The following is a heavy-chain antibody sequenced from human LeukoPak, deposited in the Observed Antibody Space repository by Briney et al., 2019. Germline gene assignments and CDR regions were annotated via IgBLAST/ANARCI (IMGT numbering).Heavy chain of an antibody. V-gene: IGHV4-39*01. CDR3: ARVYGSGSWESYYYYYYGMDV. CDR1: GGSISSSSYY. D-gene: IGHD3-10*01. CDR2: IYYSGST. J-gene: IGHJ6*02. Sequence: SETLSLTCTVSGGSISSSSYYWGWIRQPPGKGLEWIGSIYYSGSTYYNPSLKSRVTISVDTSKNQFSLRLSSVTAADTAVYYCARVYGSGSWESYYYYYYGMDVWGQGTTVTVSS.